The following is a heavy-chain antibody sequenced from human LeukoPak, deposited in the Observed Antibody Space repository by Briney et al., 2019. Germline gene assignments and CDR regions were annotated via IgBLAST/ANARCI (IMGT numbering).Heavy chain of an antibody. J-gene: IGHJ6*02. CDR3: ATYMNWVAGDI. D-gene: IGHD7-27*01. CDR1: GFTFSDSW. CDR2: IRDDGSQK. Sequence: PGGSLRLSCVASGFTFSDSWMSWVRQAPGKGLEWVADIRDDGSQKEYLDSVKGRFTIPRDNAKNSLYLQMDSLRAEDTAVYYCATYMNWVAGDIWGQGTTVSVSS. V-gene: IGHV3-7*01.